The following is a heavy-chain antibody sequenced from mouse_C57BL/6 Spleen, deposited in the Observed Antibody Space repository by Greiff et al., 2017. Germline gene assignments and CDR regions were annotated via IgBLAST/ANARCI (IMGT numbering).Heavy chain of an antibody. CDR2: IHPNSGST. V-gene: IGHV1-64*01. CDR1: GYTFTSYW. D-gene: IGHD2-1*01. J-gene: IGHJ1*03. CDR3: ARSEGYGNYDWYFDV. Sequence: VQLQQSGAELVKPGASVKLSCKASGYTFTSYWMHWVKQRPGQGLEWIGMIHPNSGSTNYNEKFKSKATLTVDKSSSTAYMQLSSLTSEDSAVYYCARSEGYGNYDWYFDVWGTGTTVTVSS.